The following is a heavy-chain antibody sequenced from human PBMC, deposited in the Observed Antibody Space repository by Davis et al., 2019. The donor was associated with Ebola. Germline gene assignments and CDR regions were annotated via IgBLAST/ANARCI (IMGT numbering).Heavy chain of an antibody. V-gene: IGHV3-21*01. CDR3: ARAHVVIPAASFDP. CDR1: GFTFSTYS. CDR2: ISSSSCYR. Sequence: PGGSLRLSCAASGFTFSTYSMNWVRQAPGKGLEWVSSISSSSCYRYYADSVKGRFTISRDSAKNSLYLQMNSLRVEDTAVYYCARAHVVIPAASFDPWGQGTLVTVSS. D-gene: IGHD2-2*01. J-gene: IGHJ5*02.